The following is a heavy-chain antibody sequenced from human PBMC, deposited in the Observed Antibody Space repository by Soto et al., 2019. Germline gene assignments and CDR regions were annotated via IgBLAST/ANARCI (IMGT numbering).Heavy chain of an antibody. CDR2: INPNSGGT. CDR1: GYTFTGYY. D-gene: IGHD3-10*01. CDR3: ARVHYYGSETFDY. V-gene: IGHV1-2*04. J-gene: IGHJ4*02. Sequence: ASVKVSCKASGYTFTGYYMHWVRQAPGQGLEWMGWINPNSGGTNYAQKFQGWVTMTRDTSISTAYMELSRLRSDDTAVYYCARVHYYGSETFDYWGQGTLVTVSS.